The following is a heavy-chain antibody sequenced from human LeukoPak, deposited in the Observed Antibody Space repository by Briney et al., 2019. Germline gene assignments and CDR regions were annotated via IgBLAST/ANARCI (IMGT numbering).Heavy chain of an antibody. D-gene: IGHD3-10*01. CDR2: IRSSSSTI. CDR3: ARDRGKRGAYYYYMDV. J-gene: IGHJ6*03. Sequence: GGSLRLSCAASGFTFSSYSMNWVRQAPGKGLEWVSYIRSSSSTIYYADSVKGRFTISRDNSKNTLYLQMNSLRAEDTAVYYCARDRGKRGAYYYYMDVWGKGTTVTVSS. V-gene: IGHV3-48*01. CDR1: GFTFSSYS.